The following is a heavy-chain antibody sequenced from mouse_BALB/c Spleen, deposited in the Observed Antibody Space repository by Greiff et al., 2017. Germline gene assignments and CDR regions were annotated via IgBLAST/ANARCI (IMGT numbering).Heavy chain of an antibody. CDR3: ARNLEVRRGAMDY. CDR2: IWSGGST. J-gene: IGHJ4*01. D-gene: IGHD2-14*01. V-gene: IGHV2-4-1*01. Sequence: VQGVESGPGLVQPSQSLSITCTVSGFSLTSYGVHWVRQSPGKGLEWLGVIWSGGSTDYNAAFISRLSISKDNSKSQVFFKMNSLQADDTAIYYCARNLEVRRGAMDYWGQGTSVTVSS. CDR1: GFSLTSYG.